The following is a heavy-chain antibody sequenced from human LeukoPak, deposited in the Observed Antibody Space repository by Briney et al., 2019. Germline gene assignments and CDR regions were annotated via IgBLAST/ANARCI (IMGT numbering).Heavy chain of an antibody. J-gene: IGHJ4*02. V-gene: IGHV3-23*01. Sequence: GGSLRLSFAASGFTFSTYAMSWVRQAPGKGLEWVSIVSGGGVNTYYVDSVKGRFTISRDNSKNTLFLQMNSLRVDDTAVYYCAKGHTDYGTGFDLWGQGTLVIVSS. CDR3: AKGHTDYGTGFDL. CDR2: VSGGGVNT. D-gene: IGHD4-17*01. CDR1: GFTFSTYA.